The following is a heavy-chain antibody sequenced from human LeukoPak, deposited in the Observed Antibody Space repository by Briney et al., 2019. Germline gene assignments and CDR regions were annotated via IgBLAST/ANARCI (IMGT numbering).Heavy chain of an antibody. D-gene: IGHD6-19*01. J-gene: IGHJ5*02. CDR3: ARDRIAVAGGNWFDP. CDR2: INPSGGST. V-gene: IGHV1-46*01. Sequence: ASVKVSCKASGYTFTSYYMHWARQAPGQGLEWTGIINPSGGSTSYAQKFQGRVTMTRDTSTSTVYMELSSLRSEDTAVYYCARDRIAVAGGNWFDPWGQGTLVTVSS. CDR1: GYTFTSYY.